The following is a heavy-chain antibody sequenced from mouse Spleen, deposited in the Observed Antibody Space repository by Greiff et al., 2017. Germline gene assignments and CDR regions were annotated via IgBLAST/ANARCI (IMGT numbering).Heavy chain of an antibody. V-gene: IGHV1-54*01. CDR1: GYAFTNYL. CDR3: ARDYFDY. D-gene: IGHD2-13*01. CDR2: INPGSGGT. J-gene: IGHJ4*01. Sequence: QVQLQQSGAELVRPGTSVKVSCKASGYAFTNYLIEWVKQRPGQGLEWIGVINPGSGGTNYNEKFKGKATLTADKSSSTAYMQLSSLTSEDSAVYFCARDYFDYWGQGTSVTVSS.